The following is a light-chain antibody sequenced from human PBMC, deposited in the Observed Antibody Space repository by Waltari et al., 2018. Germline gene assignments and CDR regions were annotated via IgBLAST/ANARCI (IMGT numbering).Light chain of an antibody. CDR2: EVS. CDR1: QSLVFSNGNTY. Sequence: EVVMTQSPLSLPVTLGQPASISCRSSQSLVFSNGNTYLNWFQQRPGQSPRRLIYEVSNRDSGVPDRFSGSGSGPDFTLKISRVEAEDVGLYFCMQGTHWPYTFGQGTKLEIK. V-gene: IGKV2-30*01. J-gene: IGKJ2*01. CDR3: MQGTHWPYT.